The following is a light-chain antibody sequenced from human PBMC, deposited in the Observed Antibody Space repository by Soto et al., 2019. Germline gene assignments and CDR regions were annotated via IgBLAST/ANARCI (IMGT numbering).Light chain of an antibody. V-gene: IGKV3D-20*02. CDR3: QQRSNWPIT. CDR2: GGS. Sequence: EIVLTQSPGTLSLSPGEGATLSCRASQTMSSNYLAWYQQKPGQPPRLLIYGGSSRAAGIPDRFSGSGSGTDFTLTISRLEPEDFAVYYCQQRSNWPITFGQGTRLEI. J-gene: IGKJ5*01. CDR1: QTMSSNY.